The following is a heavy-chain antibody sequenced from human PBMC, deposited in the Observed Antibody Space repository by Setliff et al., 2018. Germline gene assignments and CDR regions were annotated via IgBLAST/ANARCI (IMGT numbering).Heavy chain of an antibody. CDR1: GGSVINSYY. CDR3: ARDQWVRSPPLYFSYSMDV. Sequence: SETLSLTCTVSGGSVINSYYWSWIRQPAGKGLEWIGRISTSGSTNYNPSLKSRVTVSLDTSKNQFSLKLTSVTAADTAVYYCARDQWVRSPPLYFSYSMDVWGQGTTVT. D-gene: IGHD5-12*01. J-gene: IGHJ6*02. CDR2: ISTSGST. V-gene: IGHV4-4*07.